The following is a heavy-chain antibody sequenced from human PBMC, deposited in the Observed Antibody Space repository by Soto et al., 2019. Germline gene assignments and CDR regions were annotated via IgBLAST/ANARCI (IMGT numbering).Heavy chain of an antibody. Sequence: QDQLVQSAAEVKKPGSSVKVSCKAFGGPFSSHTFSWVRQAPGQGLEWMGRIIPALGTTTYAQKFQGRVTITADESVTTVYMELNSLRTEDTAVYYCARPDFGDYWYFDLWGRGTLVTVSS. CDR2: IIPALGTT. J-gene: IGHJ2*01. D-gene: IGHD4-17*01. CDR1: GGPFSSHT. V-gene: IGHV1-69*08. CDR3: ARPDFGDYWYFDL.